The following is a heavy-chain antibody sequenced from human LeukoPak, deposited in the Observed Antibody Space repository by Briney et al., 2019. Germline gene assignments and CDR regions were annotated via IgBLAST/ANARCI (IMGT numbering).Heavy chain of an antibody. Sequence: GGSLRLSCAASGFTVSSNYMSWVRQAPGKGLEWVAVISHDGSNKYYADSVKGRFTISRDNSKNTLYLQMNSLRAEDTAVYYCARSPGGYCSSTSCYDHDYWGQGTLVTVSS. D-gene: IGHD2-2*01. CDR2: ISHDGSNK. V-gene: IGHV3-30-3*01. CDR1: GFTVSSNY. CDR3: ARSPGGYCSSTSCYDHDY. J-gene: IGHJ4*02.